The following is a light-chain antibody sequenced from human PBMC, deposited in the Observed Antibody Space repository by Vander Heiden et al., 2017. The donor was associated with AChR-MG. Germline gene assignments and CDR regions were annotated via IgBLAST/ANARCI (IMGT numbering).Light chain of an antibody. J-gene: IGKJ1*01. CDR3: QQWDSTPLT. V-gene: IGKV1-39*01. CDR1: QSIISF. CDR2: AAS. Sequence: DIQMTQSPSSLSASVGDRVTITCRASQSIISFLNWYQQKSGMAPKLLIYAASNLQGGVPSRFSGSGSGTDFTLTISSLQPEDFATYYCQQWDSTPLTFGQGTKVEIK.